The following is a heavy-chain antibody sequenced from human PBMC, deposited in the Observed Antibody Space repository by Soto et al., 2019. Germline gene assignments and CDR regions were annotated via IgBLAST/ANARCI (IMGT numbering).Heavy chain of an antibody. CDR3: AKDLMAYCGGDCPFDY. Sequence: GESLKISCAASGFTFSDYGMHWVRQAPGKGLEWVAVISYDGNNKYYADSVKGRFTISRDNSKNTLYLQMNSLRAEDTAVYYCAKDLMAYCGGDCPFDYWGQGTLVTVSS. CDR2: ISYDGNNK. CDR1: GFTFSDYG. D-gene: IGHD2-21*02. V-gene: IGHV3-30*18. J-gene: IGHJ4*02.